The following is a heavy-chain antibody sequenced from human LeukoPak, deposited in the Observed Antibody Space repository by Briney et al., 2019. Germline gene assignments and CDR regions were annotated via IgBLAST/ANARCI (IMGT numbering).Heavy chain of an antibody. CDR3: ARRWNYGRNYYIDV. J-gene: IGHJ6*03. CDR2: INDGGTI. Sequence: PSETLSLTCAVYGGSFNIYYWSCIRQSPGKGLEWIGEINDGGTINYNPSLLSRVTISLDRSKNQFSLKLTSVTTTDTAVYYCARRWNYGRNYYIDVWGKGATVSVSS. D-gene: IGHD1-7*01. V-gene: IGHV4-34*01. CDR1: GGSFNIYY.